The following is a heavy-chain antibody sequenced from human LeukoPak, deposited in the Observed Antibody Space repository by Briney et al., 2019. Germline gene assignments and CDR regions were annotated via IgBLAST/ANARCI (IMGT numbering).Heavy chain of an antibody. J-gene: IGHJ6*03. V-gene: IGHV4-34*01. CDR2: INLIGIT. CDR1: GGSFSGYY. CDR3: ARQNRGYCSGGSCYYYYYCYMDV. Sequence: SETLSLTCAVYGGSFSGYYWSWIRQPPGRGLEWIGEINLIGITNYNPYLKSRVTISVDTSKNQFSLMLSSVTAAETAVYYCARQNRGYCSGGSCYYYYYCYMDVWGKGTTVTMSS. D-gene: IGHD2-15*01.